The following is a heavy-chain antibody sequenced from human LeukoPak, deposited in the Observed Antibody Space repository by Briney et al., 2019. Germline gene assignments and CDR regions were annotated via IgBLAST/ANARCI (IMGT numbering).Heavy chain of an antibody. J-gene: IGHJ4*02. Sequence: SETLSLTCTVSGGSISSYYWSWIRQPPGKGLEWIGYIYTSGSTNYNPSLKSRVTISVDTSKNQFSLKLSSVTAADTAVYYCARRFRNCSSTSCYKVLDYWGQGTLVTVSS. CDR3: ARRFRNCSSTSCYKVLDY. D-gene: IGHD2-2*02. CDR1: GGSISSYY. V-gene: IGHV4-4*09. CDR2: IYTSGST.